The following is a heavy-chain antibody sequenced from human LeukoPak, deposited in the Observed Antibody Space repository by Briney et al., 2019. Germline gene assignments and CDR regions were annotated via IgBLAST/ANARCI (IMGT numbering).Heavy chain of an antibody. J-gene: IGHJ5*02. CDR2: TYTSGST. CDR3: AREYSS. CDR1: GGSISSGNSY. D-gene: IGHD2-15*01. Sequence: SQTLSLTCTVSGGSISSGNSYWTWIRQPAGKGLEWIGHTYTSGSTNYNPSLKSRVTISVDMSKNHFSLQLSSVTAADTAVYYCAREYSSWGQGTLVTVSS. V-gene: IGHV4-61*09.